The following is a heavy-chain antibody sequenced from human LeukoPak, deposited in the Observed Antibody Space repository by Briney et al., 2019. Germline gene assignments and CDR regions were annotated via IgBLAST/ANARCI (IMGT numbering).Heavy chain of an antibody. CDR2: ICNSGST. CDR1: GGSISNYC. Sequence: SETLSLTCTVSGGSISNYCWSCIRQPAGKGLEWIGRICNSGSTNYNPSLKSRVTMSVDTSKNQFSLKLTSVTAADTAVYYCAKYGGSGWVIDYWGQGTLVTVSS. J-gene: IGHJ4*02. CDR3: AKYGGSGWVIDY. D-gene: IGHD6-19*01. V-gene: IGHV4-4*07.